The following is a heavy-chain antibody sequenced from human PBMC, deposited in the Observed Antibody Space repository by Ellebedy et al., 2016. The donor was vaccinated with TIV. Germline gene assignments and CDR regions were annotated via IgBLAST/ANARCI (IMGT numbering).Heavy chain of an antibody. Sequence: AASVKVSCKASGYTFTSYAIHWVRQAPGQRLEWMGWINAGNGNTKYSQNFQGRVTITRDTSASTAAMELSSLRSDDTAVYYCARGGNGLLIIDWGQGTLVTVSS. CDR2: INAGNGNT. D-gene: IGHD3-10*01. CDR1: GYTFTSYA. CDR3: ARGGNGLLIID. J-gene: IGHJ4*02. V-gene: IGHV1-3*01.